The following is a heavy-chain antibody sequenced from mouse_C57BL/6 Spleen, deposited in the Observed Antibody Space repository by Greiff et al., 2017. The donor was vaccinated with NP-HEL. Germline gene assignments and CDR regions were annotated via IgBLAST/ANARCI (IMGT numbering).Heavy chain of an antibody. CDR2: IRSKSNNYAT. Sequence: EVQRVESGGGLVQPKGSLKLSCAASGFSFNTYAMNWVRQAPGKGLEWVARIRSKSNNYATYYADSVKDRFTISRDDSESMLYLQMNNLKTEDTAMYYCVRDGLRGYFDVWGTGTTVTVSS. CDR3: VRDGLRGYFDV. V-gene: IGHV10-1*01. CDR1: GFSFNTYA. D-gene: IGHD1-1*01. J-gene: IGHJ1*03.